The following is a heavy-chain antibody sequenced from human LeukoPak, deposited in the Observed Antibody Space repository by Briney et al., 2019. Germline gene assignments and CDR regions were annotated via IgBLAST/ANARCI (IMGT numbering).Heavy chain of an antibody. Sequence: GASVKVSFKSSGYTFTSYGFSWVRQAPGQGLEWMGWISAYDGNTNYAQKLQGRVTMTTDTSTSTVYMELTSLRSDDTAVYYCARMGDYHLVSFFDYWGQGTLVTVSS. CDR3: ARMGDYHLVSFFDY. CDR2: ISAYDGNT. D-gene: IGHD4/OR15-4a*01. V-gene: IGHV1-18*01. J-gene: IGHJ4*02. CDR1: GYTFTSYG.